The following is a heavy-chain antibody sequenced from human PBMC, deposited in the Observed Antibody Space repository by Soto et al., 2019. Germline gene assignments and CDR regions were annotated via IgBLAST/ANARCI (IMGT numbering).Heavy chain of an antibody. CDR1: RDTFTSYY. Sequence: QLVQSGGEVKQPGASVKVSCKAPRDTFTSYYINWVRQAPGQGLEWMGVINPHGGSTADAQKCKGRVTLTRDTSASTVYMEVSSLTSEDTAMYYCARSSGGNFGIIIEGTNWFAPWGQGTLVTVSS. D-gene: IGHD1-26*01. CDR2: INPHGGST. J-gene: IGHJ5*02. V-gene: IGHV1-46*01. CDR3: ARSSGGNFGIIIEGTNWFAP.